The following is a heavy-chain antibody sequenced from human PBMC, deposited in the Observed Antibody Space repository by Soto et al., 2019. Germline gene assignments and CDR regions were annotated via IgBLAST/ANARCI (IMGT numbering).Heavy chain of an antibody. V-gene: IGHV5-51*01. CDR2: IYPGDSDT. CDR1: GYTFTNYW. CDR3: ARPGPAAMVGPFDY. D-gene: IGHD2-2*01. J-gene: IGHJ4*02. Sequence: GESLKISCKGSGYTFTNYWIGWVRQMPGKGLEWMGIIYPGDSDTRYSPSFQGQVTISADKSITTAYLQWSSLKASDTAMYYCARPGPAAMVGPFDYWGQGTLVTAPQ.